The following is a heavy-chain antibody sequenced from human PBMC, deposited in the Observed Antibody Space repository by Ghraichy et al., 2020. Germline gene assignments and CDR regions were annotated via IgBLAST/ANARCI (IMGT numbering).Heavy chain of an antibody. CDR3: ARVTIYGDYVFDY. Sequence: GGSLRLSCVASGFTFSSYWMSWVRQAPGKGLEWVANIKQDGSEKYYVDSVKGRFTISRDNAKNSLYLQMNSLRAEDTAVYYCARVTIYGDYVFDYWGQGTLVTVSS. V-gene: IGHV3-7*01. CDR2: IKQDGSEK. J-gene: IGHJ4*02. CDR1: GFTFSSYW. D-gene: IGHD4-17*01.